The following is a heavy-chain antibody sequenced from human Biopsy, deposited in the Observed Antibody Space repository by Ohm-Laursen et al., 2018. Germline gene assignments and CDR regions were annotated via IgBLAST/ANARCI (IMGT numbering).Heavy chain of an antibody. CDR2: INSDGTQK. CDR3: AREPGWGALDY. V-gene: IGHV3-7*01. J-gene: IGHJ4*02. Sequence: SLRLSCAASVFAFSRSWKSWLRQTPGKGLEWVANINSDGTQKFYVDSVQGRFTISRNNTGNSVSLQMNSLSVDDTAVYFCAREPGWGALDYWGQGTLVTVSS. CDR1: VFAFSRSW. D-gene: IGHD3-10*01.